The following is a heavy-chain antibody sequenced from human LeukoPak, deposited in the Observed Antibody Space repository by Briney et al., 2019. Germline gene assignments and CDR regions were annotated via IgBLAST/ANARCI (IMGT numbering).Heavy chain of an antibody. D-gene: IGHD3-22*01. CDR3: ARDPAGCYYDSSGYSEDY. J-gene: IGHJ4*02. CDR1: GYTFTGYY. Sequence: ASVKVSCKASGYTFTGYYMHWVRQAPGQGLEWMGRINPNSGGTNYAQKFQGRVTMTRDTSISTAYMELSRLRSDDTAVYYCARDPAGCYYDSSGYSEDYWGQGTLVTVSS. CDR2: INPNSGGT. V-gene: IGHV1-2*06.